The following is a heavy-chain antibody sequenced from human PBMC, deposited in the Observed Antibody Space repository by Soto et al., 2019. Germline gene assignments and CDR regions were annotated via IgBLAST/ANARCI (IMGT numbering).Heavy chain of an antibody. CDR1: GFTFSSYS. D-gene: IGHD6-19*01. J-gene: IGHJ6*02. CDR2: ISSSSSYI. V-gene: IGHV3-21*01. CDR3: ARVVDGSGWYEYYYYYYGMDV. Sequence: PGGSLRLSCAASGFTFSSYSMNWVRQAPGKGLEWVSSISSSSSYIYYADSVKGRFTISRDNAKNSLYLQMNSLRAEDTAVYYCARVVDGSGWYEYYYYYYGMDVWGQGTTVTVSS.